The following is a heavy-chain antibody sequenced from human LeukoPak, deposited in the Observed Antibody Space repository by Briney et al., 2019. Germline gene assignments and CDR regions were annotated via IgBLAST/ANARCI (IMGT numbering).Heavy chain of an antibody. D-gene: IGHD5-12*01. CDR3: ARAGTGYSGYVYAFDI. CDR1: GGSISSSTW. J-gene: IGHJ3*02. V-gene: IGHV4-4*02. Sequence: SGTLSLTCAVSGGSISSSTWWSWVRQPPGKGLEWIGEIYHSGSTNYNPSLKSRVTISVDKSKNQFSLKLSSVTAADTAVYYCARAGTGYSGYVYAFDIWGQGTMVTVSS. CDR2: IYHSGST.